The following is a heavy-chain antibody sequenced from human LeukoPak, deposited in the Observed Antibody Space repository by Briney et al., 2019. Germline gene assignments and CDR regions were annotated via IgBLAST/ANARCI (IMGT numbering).Heavy chain of an antibody. CDR1: GYSISSSNW. Sequence: PSETLSLTCAVSGYSISSSNWWGWIRQPPGKGLEWIGYIYYSGSTNYNPSLKSRVTISVDTSKNQFSLKLSSVTAADTAVYYCARVRYYYGSGSAYIDYWGQGTLVTVSS. D-gene: IGHD3-10*01. CDR2: IYYSGST. CDR3: ARVRYYYGSGSAYIDY. J-gene: IGHJ4*02. V-gene: IGHV4-28*03.